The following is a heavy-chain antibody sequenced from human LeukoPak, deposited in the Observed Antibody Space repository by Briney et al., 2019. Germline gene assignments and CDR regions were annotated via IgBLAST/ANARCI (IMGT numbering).Heavy chain of an antibody. CDR3: ASAPRQGSIGGLDY. V-gene: IGHV4-39*02. Sequence: SETLSLTCTVSGGSISSSTCYWIWIRQPPGQGLKGNVAICYTGTSYYNPSLRSRVTISVDTSKNHFSLNLSSVTAAATALYYCASAPRQGSIGGLDYWGQGTLVTVSS. D-gene: IGHD3-16*01. CDR1: GGSISSSTCY. CDR2: ICYTGTS. J-gene: IGHJ4*02.